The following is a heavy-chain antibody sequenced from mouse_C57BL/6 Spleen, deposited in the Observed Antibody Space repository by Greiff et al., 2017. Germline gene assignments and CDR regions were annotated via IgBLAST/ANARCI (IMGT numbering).Heavy chain of an antibody. CDR3: ARRGLYYGNLNFDY. D-gene: IGHD2-1*01. CDR1: GYSFTGYY. CDR2: INPSTGGT. Sequence: VQLQQSGPELVKPGASVKISCKASGYSFTGYYMNWVKQSPEKSLEWIGEINPSTGGTTYNQKFKAKATLTVDKSSSTAYMQLKSLTSEDSAVYYCARRGLYYGNLNFDYWGQGTTLTVSS. V-gene: IGHV1-42*01. J-gene: IGHJ2*01.